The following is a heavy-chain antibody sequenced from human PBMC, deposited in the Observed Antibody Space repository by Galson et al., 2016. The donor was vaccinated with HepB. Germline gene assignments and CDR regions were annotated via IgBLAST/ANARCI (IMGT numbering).Heavy chain of an antibody. D-gene: IGHD5-24*01. CDR1: GFTFNIYS. Sequence: SLRLSCAASGFTFNIYSMNWVRQAPGKGLEWVSYIRDSTTIYYADSVKGRFTISRDDAKSSLYLQMNSLRDEDTAVYYCVRDYNLAFDILGQGTMVTVSS. J-gene: IGHJ3*02. V-gene: IGHV3-48*02. CDR2: IRDSTTI. CDR3: VRDYNLAFDI.